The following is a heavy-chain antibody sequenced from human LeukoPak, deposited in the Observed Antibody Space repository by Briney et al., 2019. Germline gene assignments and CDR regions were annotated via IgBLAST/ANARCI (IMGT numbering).Heavy chain of an antibody. D-gene: IGHD4-11*01. CDR1: GFTFSSYD. J-gene: IGHJ4*02. V-gene: IGHV3-30*03. CDR3: ARPTVTFFDY. CDR2: ISYDGNTK. Sequence: PGGSLRLSCAASGFTFSSYDMHWVRQAPGKGLEWVAVISYDGNTKYYADSVKGRFAISRDNSKNTLYLQMNSLRAEATAVYYCARPTVTFFDYWGQGTLVTVSS.